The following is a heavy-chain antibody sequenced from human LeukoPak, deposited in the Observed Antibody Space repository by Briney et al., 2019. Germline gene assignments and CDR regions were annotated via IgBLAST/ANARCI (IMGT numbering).Heavy chain of an antibody. CDR2: IWYDGSNK. CDR1: GFTFSSYG. V-gene: IGHV3-33*01. Sequence: GRSLRLSCAASGFTFSSYGMHWVRQAPGKGLEWVAVIWYDGSNKYYADSVKGRFTISRDNSKNTLYLQMNSLRAEDTAVYYCARDKLKSSSWSTYYYGMDVWGQGTTVTVSS. J-gene: IGHJ6*02. D-gene: IGHD6-13*01. CDR3: ARDKLKSSSWSTYYYGMDV.